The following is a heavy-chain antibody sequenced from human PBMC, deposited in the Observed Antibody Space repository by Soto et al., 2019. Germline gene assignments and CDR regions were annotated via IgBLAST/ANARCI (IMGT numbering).Heavy chain of an antibody. Sequence: QVQLVQSEAEVKKPGASVKVSCKTSGYIFTSYGISWVRQAPGQGLEWMGWISTHNGNTNYAQKLQDRVTMTTDTSTSTADMELRSLRSDDTAVYYCARENSYYGSGTYYVYGMDVWGHGTTVTVSS. CDR1: GYIFTSYG. J-gene: IGHJ6*02. CDR3: ARENSYYGSGTYYVYGMDV. CDR2: ISTHNGNT. V-gene: IGHV1-18*01. D-gene: IGHD3-10*01.